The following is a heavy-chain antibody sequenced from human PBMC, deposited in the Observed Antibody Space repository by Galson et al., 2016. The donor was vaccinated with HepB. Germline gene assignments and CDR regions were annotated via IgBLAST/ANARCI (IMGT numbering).Heavy chain of an antibody. CDR2: ITGTGGGT. CDR1: GFSFSTFA. V-gene: IGHV3-23*01. D-gene: IGHD1-7*01. CDR3: AKDHTGSTVGWSDGMDV. Sequence: SLRLSCAASGFSFSTFAMSWVRRAPGKGLEWISGITGTGGGTYYADSVKGRFTISRDTSKNTLFLQLSGLRVEDTAVYYCAKDHTGSTVGWSDGMDVWGQGTRVTVSS. J-gene: IGHJ6*02.